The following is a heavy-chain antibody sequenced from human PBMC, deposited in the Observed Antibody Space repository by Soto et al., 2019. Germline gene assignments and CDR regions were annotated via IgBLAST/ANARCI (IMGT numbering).Heavy chain of an antibody. D-gene: IGHD6-19*01. Sequence: LTCTVSGGSVSSNSYSWGWVRQSPGKGLEWIESIYYSGSTHYNPSLKSRVTVSVDTSKNQFSLKLTSVTAADTAVYFCVSHRNYIVVSGSFFDYWSQGTLVTVSS. CDR1: GGSVSSNSYS. V-gene: IGHV4-39*01. CDR2: IYYSGST. J-gene: IGHJ4*02. CDR3: VSHRNYIVVSGSFFDY.